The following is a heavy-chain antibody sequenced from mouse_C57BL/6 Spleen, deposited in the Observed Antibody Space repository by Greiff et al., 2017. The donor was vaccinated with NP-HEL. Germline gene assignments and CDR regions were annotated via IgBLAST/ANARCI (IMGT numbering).Heavy chain of an antibody. D-gene: IGHD2-12*01. V-gene: IGHV2-2*01. CDR2: LWSGGST. CDR1: GFSLTSYG. Sequence: VQLQQSGPGLVQPSQSLSITCTVSGFSLTSYGVHWVRQSPGKGLEWLGVLWSGGSTDYNAAFISRLSISKDNSKSQVFFKMNRLQADDTAIYYCARIWAYDGWYFDVWGTGTTVTVSS. CDR3: ARIWAYDGWYFDV. J-gene: IGHJ1*03.